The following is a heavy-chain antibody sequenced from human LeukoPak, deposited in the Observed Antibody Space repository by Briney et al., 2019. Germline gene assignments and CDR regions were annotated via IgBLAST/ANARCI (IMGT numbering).Heavy chain of an antibody. CDR1: GGSISSHY. CDR3: ARESTPMVVDY. V-gene: IGHV4-4*07. J-gene: IGHJ4*02. D-gene: IGHD5-18*01. Sequence: PSETLSLTCTVSGGSISSHYWSWIRQPAGKGLEWIGRISTSGRTNYNPSLKSRVIMSIDTSKNQFSLKLSSVTAADTAVYYCARESTPMVVDYWGQGALVTVSS. CDR2: ISTSGRT.